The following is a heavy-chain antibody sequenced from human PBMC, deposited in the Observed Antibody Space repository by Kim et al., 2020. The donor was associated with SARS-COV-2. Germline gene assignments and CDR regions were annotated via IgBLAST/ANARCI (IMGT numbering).Heavy chain of an antibody. V-gene: IGHV4-31*03. Sequence: SETLSLTCTVSGGSISSGGYYWSWIRQHPGKGLEWIGYIYYSGSTYYNPSLKSRVTISVDTSKNQFSLKLSSVTAADTAVYYCARGTYRMPGDYYGMDVWGQGTTVTVSS. CDR3: ARGTYRMPGDYYGMDV. D-gene: IGHD3-16*02. CDR1: GGSISSGGYY. CDR2: IYYSGST. J-gene: IGHJ6*02.